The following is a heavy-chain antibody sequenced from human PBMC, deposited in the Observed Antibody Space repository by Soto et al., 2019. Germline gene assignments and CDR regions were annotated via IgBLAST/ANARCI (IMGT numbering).Heavy chain of an antibody. Sequence: EPQLLESGGGLGHPGGSLRLSCAASGFTFSSYGMSWVRQAPGKGLEWVAAISGSGVSTYNADSVRGRSTISRDNSKKTVDLQMNSLRAEDTAVYYCAKFYCISTMCQAPAAKSTGGFEIWGQGTLVTVSS. CDR3: AKFYCISTMCQAPAAKSTGGFEI. CDR1: GFTFSSYG. D-gene: IGHD2-2*01. V-gene: IGHV3-23*01. CDR2: ISGSGVST. J-gene: IGHJ3*02.